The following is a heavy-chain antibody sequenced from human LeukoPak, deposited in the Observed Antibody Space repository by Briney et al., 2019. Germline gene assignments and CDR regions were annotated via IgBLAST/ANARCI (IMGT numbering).Heavy chain of an antibody. D-gene: IGHD3-10*01. V-gene: IGHV1-8*01. CDR1: GYTFTSYD. CDR2: MNPNSGNT. CDR3: ARSDYYGSGSYSTMYNWFDP. J-gene: IGHJ5*02. Sequence: GASVKVSCKASGYTFTSYDINWVRQATGQGLEWIGWMNPNSGNTGYAQKFQGRVTMTRNTSISTAYMELSSLRSEDTAVYYCARSDYYGSGSYSTMYNWFDPWGQGTLVTVSS.